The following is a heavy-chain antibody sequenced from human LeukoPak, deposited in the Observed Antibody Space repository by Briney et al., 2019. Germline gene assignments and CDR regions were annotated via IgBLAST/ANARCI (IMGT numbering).Heavy chain of an antibody. V-gene: IGHV1-2*02. CDR2: ISPKTVDT. D-gene: IGHD3-3*01. Sequence: ASVKVSCKASGYTFIDYDMHWVRQVPGQGLEWMGWISPKTVDTKYAQKFQGRVTMTRDTSISTAYMELSRLRSDDTAVYYCARGSTIFGVALTGYWGQGTLVTVSS. CDR3: ARGSTIFGVALTGY. CDR1: GYTFIDYD. J-gene: IGHJ4*02.